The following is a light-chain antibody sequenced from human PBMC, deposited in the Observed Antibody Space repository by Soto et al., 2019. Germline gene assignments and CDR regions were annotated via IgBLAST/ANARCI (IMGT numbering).Light chain of an antibody. J-gene: IGKJ1*01. CDR3: QQYNNWPWT. CDR2: GAT. V-gene: IGKV3-15*01. CDR1: QSVSIN. Sequence: EIVMTQSPATLSVSPGERATLSCRASQSVSINLAWYQQKPGQAPRLLIYGATTRATGIPARFSGRGSGTEFTLTISSLQSEDFAVYFCQQYNNWPWTFGQGTKVDIK.